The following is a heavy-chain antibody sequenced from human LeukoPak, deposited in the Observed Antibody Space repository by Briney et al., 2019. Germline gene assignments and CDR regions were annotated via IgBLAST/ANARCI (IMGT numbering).Heavy chain of an antibody. CDR3: ARDSPAGDNWNYVQYYYYGMDV. J-gene: IGHJ6*02. CDR2: IYYSGST. CDR1: GGSISSSSYY. Sequence: SETLSLTCTVSGGSISSSSYYWGWIRQPPGKGLEWIGSIYYSGSTYYNPSLKSRVTISVDTSKNQFSLKLSSVTAADTAVYYCARDSPAGDNWNYVQYYYYGMDVWGQGTTVTVSS. D-gene: IGHD1-7*01. V-gene: IGHV4-39*07.